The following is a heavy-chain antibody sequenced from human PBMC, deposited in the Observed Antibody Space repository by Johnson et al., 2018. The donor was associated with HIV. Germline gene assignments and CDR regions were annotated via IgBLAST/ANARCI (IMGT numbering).Heavy chain of an antibody. CDR1: GFTFTNYG. CDR2: ISYDGSNK. V-gene: IGHV3-30*03. Sequence: QEKLVESGGGVVQPGRSLRLSCAASGFTFTNYGMHWVRQAPGKGLEWVAVISYDGSNKYYADSVKGRFTISRENAKNSLYLQMNSLRAGDTAVYYCARGGEAAGGALDIWGQGTMVTVSS. CDR3: ARGGEAAGGALDI. D-gene: IGHD6-13*01. J-gene: IGHJ3*02.